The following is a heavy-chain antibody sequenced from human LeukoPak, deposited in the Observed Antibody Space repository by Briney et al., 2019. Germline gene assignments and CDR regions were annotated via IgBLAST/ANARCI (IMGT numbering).Heavy chain of an antibody. CDR1: GGPFSGYY. D-gene: IGHD6-13*01. CDR3: ARAKQQLVDY. CDR2: INHSGST. V-gene: IGHV4-34*01. J-gene: IGHJ4*02. Sequence: SETLSLTCAVYGGPFSGYYRSWIRQPPGKGLEWIGEINHSGSTNYNPSLKSRVTISVDTSKNQFSLKLSSVTAADTAVYYCARAKQQLVDYWGQGTLVTVSS.